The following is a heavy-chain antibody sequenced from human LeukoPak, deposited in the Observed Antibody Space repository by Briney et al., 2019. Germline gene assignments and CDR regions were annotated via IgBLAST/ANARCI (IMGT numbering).Heavy chain of an antibody. D-gene: IGHD2-21*02. CDR3: ARAYCGGDCSHYYYGMDV. J-gene: IGHJ6*02. Sequence: PSETLSLTCTVSGYSISSGYYWGWIRQPPGKGLEWIGCIYHSGSTYYNPSLKSRVTISVDTSKNQFSLKLSSVTAADTAVYYCARAYCGGDCSHYYYGMDVWGQGTTVTVSS. V-gene: IGHV4-38-2*02. CDR2: IYHSGST. CDR1: GYSISSGYY.